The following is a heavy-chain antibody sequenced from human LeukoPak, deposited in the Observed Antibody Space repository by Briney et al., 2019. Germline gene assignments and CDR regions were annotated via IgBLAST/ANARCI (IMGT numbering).Heavy chain of an antibody. Sequence: PGGSLRLSCAASGFTFSSYGMHWVRQAPGKGLEWVAVISYDGSNKYYADSVKGRFTISRDNSKNTLYLQMNSLRAEDTAVYYCAKSRYYYYGMDVWAKGPRSPSP. V-gene: IGHV3-30*18. D-gene: IGHD6-25*01. J-gene: IGHJ6*02. CDR3: AKSRYYYYGMDV. CDR2: ISYDGSNK. CDR1: GFTFSSYG.